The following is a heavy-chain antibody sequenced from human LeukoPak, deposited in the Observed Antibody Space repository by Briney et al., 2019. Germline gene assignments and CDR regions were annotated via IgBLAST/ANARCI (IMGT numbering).Heavy chain of an antibody. J-gene: IGHJ6*03. CDR1: GFNFSAYA. D-gene: IGHD3-10*01. Sequence: PGGSLRLSCEASGFNFSAYAMHWVRQAPGKGLEYVSVVTNNGDTTYYASSVKGRFTISRDNSKSTLFLQMDSLRGEDMGVYYCARGHPYNYGSNYMDVWGSGTTVTVS. V-gene: IGHV3-64*01. CDR2: VTNNGDTT. CDR3: ARGHPYNYGSNYMDV.